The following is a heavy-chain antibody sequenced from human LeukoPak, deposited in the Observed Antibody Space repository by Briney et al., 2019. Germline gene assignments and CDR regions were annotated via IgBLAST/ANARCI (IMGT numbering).Heavy chain of an antibody. CDR3: ARVIVGAFDI. Sequence: PSETLSLTCAVYGGSFSGYYWSWIRQPPGKGLEWIGEINHSGSTNYNPSLKSRVTISVDTSKNQFSLKLSSVTAADTAVYYCARVIVGAFDISGQGTMWTVSS. CDR1: GGSFSGYY. CDR2: INHSGST. V-gene: IGHV4-34*01. J-gene: IGHJ3*02. D-gene: IGHD1-26*01.